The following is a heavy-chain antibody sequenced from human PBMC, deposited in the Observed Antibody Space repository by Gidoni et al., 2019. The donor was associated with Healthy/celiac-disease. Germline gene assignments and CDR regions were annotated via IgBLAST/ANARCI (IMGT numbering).Heavy chain of an antibody. CDR2: IWYDGSNK. D-gene: IGHD3-22*01. Sequence: QVQLVEPGGGVVKPGRSLRRSCAASGFTLSSYGMPWVRQAPGKGLEWVAVIWYDGSNKYYADSVKGRFTISRDNSKNTLYRQMNSLRAEDTAVYYCARGYYDSSGYPPGGMDVWGQGTTVTVSS. CDR1: GFTLSSYG. J-gene: IGHJ6*02. V-gene: IGHV3-33*01. CDR3: ARGYYDSSGYPPGGMDV.